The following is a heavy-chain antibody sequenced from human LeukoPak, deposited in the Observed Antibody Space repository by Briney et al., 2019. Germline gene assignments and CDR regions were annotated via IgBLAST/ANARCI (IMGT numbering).Heavy chain of an antibody. CDR3: GGVFDF. J-gene: IGHJ4*02. V-gene: IGHV3-74*01. Sequence: PGGSLRLSCAASGFTFSNSGTHWVRQAPGKGLMWVSGIKDDGTTTFYADSVKGRFSSSIDSAKNTLYLQMNSLTVDDSGVYYCGGVFDFWGQGALVTVSS. CDR1: GFTFSNSG. D-gene: IGHD2-8*01. CDR2: IKDDGTTT.